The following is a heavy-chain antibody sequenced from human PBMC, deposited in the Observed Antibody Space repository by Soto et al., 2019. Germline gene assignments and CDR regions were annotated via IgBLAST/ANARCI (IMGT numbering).Heavy chain of an antibody. CDR3: ARVLGEQGNTYFVGFDS. CDR1: AYSITIHSYA. J-gene: IGHJ4*02. CDR2: IHYTGTT. D-gene: IGHD3-9*01. Sequence: AETLCLTCTVIAYSITIHSYAWGWIRQSTGTEMQWIGTIHYTGTTSYNPSLQGRATIAIDGSKNQMFLKLISVTAADTAVYYCARVLGEQGNTYFVGFDSWGQGTEVTVSS. V-gene: IGHV4-39*01.